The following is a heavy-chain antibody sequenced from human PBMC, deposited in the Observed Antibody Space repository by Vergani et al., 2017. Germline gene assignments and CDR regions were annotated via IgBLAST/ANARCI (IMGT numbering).Heavy chain of an antibody. Sequence: QVQLVQSGAEVKKPGSSVKVSCKASGYTFTSYYMHWVRQAPGQGLEWMGIINSSGGSTSYAQKFQGRVTMTRDTSTSTVYMELSSLRSEDTAVYYCARSSRGYDRHFDYWGQGTLVTVSS. CDR1: GYTFTSYY. J-gene: IGHJ4*02. D-gene: IGHD5-12*01. V-gene: IGHV1-46*01. CDR3: ARSSRGYDRHFDY. CDR2: INSSGGST.